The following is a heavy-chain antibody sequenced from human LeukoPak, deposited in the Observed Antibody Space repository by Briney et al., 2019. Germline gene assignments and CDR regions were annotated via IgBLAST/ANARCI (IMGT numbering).Heavy chain of an antibody. J-gene: IGHJ4*02. V-gene: IGHV3-23*01. CDR1: GFTPCSYA. CDR2: ISSSGGST. Sequence: GGSLRLSCAASGFTPCSYAMGCVPQAPGKGLGWASIISSSGGSTYYADSVKGRFTISRDTSKNTLYLQMNSLRAEDTAVYYCAKRGTKSLHYFDNWGQGTLVTVSS. CDR3: AKRGTKSLHYFDN. D-gene: IGHD2-8*01.